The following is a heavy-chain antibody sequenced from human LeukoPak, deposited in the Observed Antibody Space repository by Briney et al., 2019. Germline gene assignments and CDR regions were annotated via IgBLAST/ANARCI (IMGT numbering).Heavy chain of an antibody. CDR1: GFTFSSYS. CDR2: ISSSSSYR. Sequence: GGFLRLSCAASGFTFSSYSVNWVRQAPGKGLEWVSSISSSSSYRYYADSVRGRFTISRDNAKNSLYLQMNSLRAEDTAVYYCARDKYGDDAFDYWGQGTLVTVSS. V-gene: IGHV3-21*01. D-gene: IGHD4-17*01. CDR3: ARDKYGDDAFDY. J-gene: IGHJ4*02.